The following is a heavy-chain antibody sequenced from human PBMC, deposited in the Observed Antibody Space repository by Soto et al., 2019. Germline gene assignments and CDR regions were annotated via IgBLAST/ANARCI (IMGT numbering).Heavy chain of an antibody. Sequence: EVQLVESGGGLVPPGGSLRLSCAASGFTFNYYWMHWVRQVPGKGLMWVSRINSDGTSTTYADSVKGRFTMSRDNAKNTLYLQMNSLRVEDTAVYYCASHHCRGGSCYVGDAFDIWCQGTMVTVSS. V-gene: IGHV3-74*01. J-gene: IGHJ3*02. CDR1: GFTFNYYW. CDR2: INSDGTST. D-gene: IGHD2-15*01. CDR3: ASHHCRGGSCYVGDAFDI.